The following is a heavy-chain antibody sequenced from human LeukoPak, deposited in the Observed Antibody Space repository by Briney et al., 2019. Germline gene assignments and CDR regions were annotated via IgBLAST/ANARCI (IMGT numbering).Heavy chain of an antibody. CDR3: ARKLVLDY. CDR2: INPYDGHT. Sequence: GASVKVSCKASGFTFTKYGMSWVRQAPGQGLEWMGWINPYDGHTNYTQKFQGRVTLTTDTSTNTAYMELRSLRSDDTAVYYCARKLVLDYWGQGTVVTVSS. J-gene: IGHJ4*02. V-gene: IGHV1-18*01. CDR1: GFTFTKYG. D-gene: IGHD6-13*01.